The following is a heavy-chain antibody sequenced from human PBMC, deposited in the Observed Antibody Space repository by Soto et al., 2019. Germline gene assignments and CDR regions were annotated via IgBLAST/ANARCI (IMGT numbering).Heavy chain of an antibody. J-gene: IGHJ6*02. CDR3: ARELLSSCSLYPPYALSGMDV. Sequence: ASVNVSCKAAGYTFTSYGISWVRQAPGQGLEWMGWISAYNGNTNYAQKLQGRVTMTTDTSTSTAYMELRSLRSDDTAVYYCARELLSSCSLYPPYALSGMDVGG. V-gene: IGHV1-18*04. D-gene: IGHD6-13*01. CDR1: GYTFTSYG. CDR2: ISAYNGNT.